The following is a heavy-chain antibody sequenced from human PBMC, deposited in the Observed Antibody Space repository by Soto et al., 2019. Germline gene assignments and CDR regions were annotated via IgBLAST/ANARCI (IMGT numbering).Heavy chain of an antibody. Sequence: QVQLVQSGAEVKKPGSSVKVSCKTSGVSFNNNGIGWVRQAPGHGLEWMGGVSPPFRTSNYARKFQGRISITADASTGTVNMEPSSLTSEDTAQYYFARVFYYGSGSYSPYGMDVWGQGTTVTVSS. CDR2: VSPPFRTS. J-gene: IGHJ6*02. CDR1: GVSFNNNG. V-gene: IGHV1-69*01. CDR3: ARVFYYGSGSYSPYGMDV. D-gene: IGHD3-10*01.